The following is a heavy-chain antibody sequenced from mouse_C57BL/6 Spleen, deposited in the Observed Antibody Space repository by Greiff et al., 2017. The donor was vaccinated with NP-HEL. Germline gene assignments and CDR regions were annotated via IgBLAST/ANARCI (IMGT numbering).Heavy chain of an antibody. CDR3: ARNAPHYYGSSYYFDY. D-gene: IGHD1-1*01. CDR2: IWSGGST. V-gene: IGHV2-2*01. CDR1: GFSLTSYG. Sequence: QVQLKESGPGLVQPSQSLSITCTVSGFSLTSYGVHWVRQSPGKGLEWLGVIWSGGSTSYNAAFISSLRISTATPNSQVFFKMNSLQADDTAIYDCARNAPHYYGSSYYFDYWGQGTTLTVSS. J-gene: IGHJ2*01.